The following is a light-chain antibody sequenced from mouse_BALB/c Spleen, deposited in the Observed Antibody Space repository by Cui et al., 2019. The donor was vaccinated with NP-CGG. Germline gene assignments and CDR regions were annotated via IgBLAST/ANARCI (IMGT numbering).Light chain of an antibody. V-gene: IGLV1*01. Sequence: QAVVTQESALTTSPGETVTLTCRSSTGAVTTSNYANWVQEKPDHLFKGLKGGTNNRAPGVPGRFSGSLIGDKAGLTITGAQTEDEAIYFCALWYSNHWVFGGGTKLTVL. CDR2: GTN. CDR3: ALWYSNHWV. J-gene: IGLJ1*01. CDR1: TGAVTTSNY.